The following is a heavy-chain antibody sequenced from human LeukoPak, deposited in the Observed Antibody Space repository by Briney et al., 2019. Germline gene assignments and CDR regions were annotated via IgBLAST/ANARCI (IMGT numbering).Heavy chain of an antibody. J-gene: IGHJ4*02. CDR1: GGSISSYY. CDR3: ARDLVLDTDDSSGYYGTGSYYFDY. D-gene: IGHD3-22*01. V-gene: IGHV4-59*12. CDR2: IYYSGST. Sequence: PSETLSLTCTVSGGSISSYYWSWIRQPPGKGLEWIGYIYYSGSTNYNPSLKSRVTISVDTSKNQFSLKLSSVTAADTAVYYCARDLVLDTDDSSGYYGTGSYYFDYWGQGTLVTVSS.